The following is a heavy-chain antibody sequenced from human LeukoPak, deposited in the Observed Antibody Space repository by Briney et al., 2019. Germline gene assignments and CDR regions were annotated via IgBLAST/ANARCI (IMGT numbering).Heavy chain of an antibody. CDR3: ARANDLYCTNGVCYGEGYYFDY. CDR1: GGSISSYY. Sequence: SETLSLTYTVSGGSISSYYWGWIRQPPGKGLEWIGSIYYSGSTYYNPSLKSRVTISVDTSKNQFSLKLSSVTAADTAVYYCARANDLYCTNGVCYGEGYYFDYWGQGTLVTVSS. J-gene: IGHJ4*02. V-gene: IGHV4-39*07. CDR2: IYYSGST. D-gene: IGHD2-8*01.